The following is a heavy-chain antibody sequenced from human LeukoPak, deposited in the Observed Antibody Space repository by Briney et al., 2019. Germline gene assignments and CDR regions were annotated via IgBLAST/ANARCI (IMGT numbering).Heavy chain of an antibody. Sequence: GGSLRLSCAASGFTFNNYGMHWVRQAPGKGLEWVAVISYDGPNKYYADSVKGRFTISRDNSKNTLYLQMNSLRAEDTAVYYCAKDYDILTGYIFGGDYWGQGTLVTVSS. J-gene: IGHJ4*02. CDR3: AKDYDILTGYIFGGDY. D-gene: IGHD3-9*01. CDR2: ISYDGPNK. CDR1: GFTFNNYG. V-gene: IGHV3-30*18.